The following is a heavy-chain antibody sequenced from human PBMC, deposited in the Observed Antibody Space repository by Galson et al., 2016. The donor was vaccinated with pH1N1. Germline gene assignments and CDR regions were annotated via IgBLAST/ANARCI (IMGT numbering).Heavy chain of an antibody. CDR2: ISGNGDKT. CDR3: SKDGLFLDWLFDTFFYFDS. J-gene: IGHJ4*02. D-gene: IGHD3/OR15-3a*01. Sequence: SLRLSCAASGFTFNKYAMNWVRQAPGKGLEWVSVISGNGDKTYYADSVKGRFTISRDNSNNTLYLQMDRLRAEDTAVYFCSKDGLFLDWLFDTFFYFDSWGQGSLVTVYS. CDR1: GFTFNKYA. V-gene: IGHV3-23*01.